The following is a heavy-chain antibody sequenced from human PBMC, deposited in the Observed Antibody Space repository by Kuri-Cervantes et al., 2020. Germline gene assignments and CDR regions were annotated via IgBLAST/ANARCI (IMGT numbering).Heavy chain of an antibody. CDR3: ASHGYYDSNGFYEYFQY. J-gene: IGHJ1*01. CDR2: ISSSSSYI. D-gene: IGHD3-22*01. V-gene: IGHV3-21*01. Sequence: GGSLRLSCAASGFTFSSYSMNWVRQAPGKGLEWVSSISSSSSYIYYADSVKGRFTISRDNAKNSLFLQMNSLRAEDTAVYYCASHGYYDSNGFYEYFQYWGQGTLVTVSS. CDR1: GFTFSSYS.